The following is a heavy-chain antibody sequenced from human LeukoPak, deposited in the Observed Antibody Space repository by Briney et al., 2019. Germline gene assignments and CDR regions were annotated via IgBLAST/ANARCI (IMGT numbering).Heavy chain of an antibody. CDR3: ARSVDTATFDC. V-gene: IGHV1-2*02. J-gene: IGHJ4*02. CDR1: GYTFTDYY. Sequence: RASVKVSCKASGYTFTDYYMHWVRQAPGQGLEWMGWINPNSGGTNYAQKFQGRVTMTRDTSISTAYMELSSLRSDDTAVYYCARSVDTATFDCWGQGTLVTVSS. D-gene: IGHD5-18*01. CDR2: INPNSGGT.